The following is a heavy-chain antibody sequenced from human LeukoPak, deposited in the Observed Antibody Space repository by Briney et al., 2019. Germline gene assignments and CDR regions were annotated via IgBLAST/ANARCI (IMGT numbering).Heavy chain of an antibody. CDR2: IKQDGSEK. Sequence: GGSLRLSCAASGFTYSLFWMSWVRQAPGKGQEWVANIKQDGSEKYYVDSVKGRFTISRDNAERSLYLQMNSLRAEDTAVYYCARGFASGDYGADWGQGTLVTVSS. V-gene: IGHV3-7*01. CDR1: GFTYSLFW. D-gene: IGHD4-17*01. CDR3: ARGFASGDYGAD. J-gene: IGHJ4*02.